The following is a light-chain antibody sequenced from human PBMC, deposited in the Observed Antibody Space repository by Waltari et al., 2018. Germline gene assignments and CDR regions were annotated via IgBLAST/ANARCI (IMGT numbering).Light chain of an antibody. V-gene: IGLV1-44*01. CDR1: YSNIGRNA. J-gene: IGLJ3*02. Sequence: QSVLTQPPSASGTPGQRVTISCSGSYSNIGRNAVNWYQQLPEAAPKLLIYIDKQRPSGVPDRFSGSKSGTSASLAISGLQSEDEAVYHCATWDDSLNAWVFGGGTKVTVL. CDR2: IDK. CDR3: ATWDDSLNAWV.